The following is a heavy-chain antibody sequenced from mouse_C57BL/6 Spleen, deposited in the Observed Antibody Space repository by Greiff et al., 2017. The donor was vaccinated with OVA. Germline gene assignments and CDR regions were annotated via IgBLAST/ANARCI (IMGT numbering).Heavy chain of an antibody. CDR2: IDPENGDT. CDR3: TTGGQSSGYWFAY. J-gene: IGHJ3*01. V-gene: IGHV14-4*01. Sequence: EVQLQQSGAELVRPGASVKLSCTASGFNIKDDYMHWVKQRPEQGLEWIGWIDPENGDTEYASKFQGKATITADTSSNTAYLQLSSLTSEDTAVYYCTTGGQSSGYWFAYWGQGTLVTVSA. CDR1: GFNIKDDY. D-gene: IGHD3-2*02.